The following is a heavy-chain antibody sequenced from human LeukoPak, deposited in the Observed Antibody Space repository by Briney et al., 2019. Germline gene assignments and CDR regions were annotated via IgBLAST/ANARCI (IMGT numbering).Heavy chain of an antibody. CDR3: ARGEYLGSGWYGVDY. Sequence: ASVKVSCKASGGTFSSYAISWVRQAPGQGLEWMGGIIPIFGTANYAQKFQGRVTITTDESTSTAYMELSSLRSEGTAVYYCARGEYLGSGWYGVDYWGQGTLVTVSS. D-gene: IGHD6-19*01. CDR1: GGTFSSYA. CDR2: IIPIFGTA. J-gene: IGHJ4*02. V-gene: IGHV1-69*05.